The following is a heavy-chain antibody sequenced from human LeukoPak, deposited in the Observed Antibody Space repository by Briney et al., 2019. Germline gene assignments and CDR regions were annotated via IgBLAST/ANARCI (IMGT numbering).Heavy chain of an antibody. CDR1: GFTFSSYA. J-gene: IGHJ4*02. D-gene: IGHD6-19*01. CDR3: AGSSGWYYFDY. Sequence: GGPLRLSCAASGFTFSSYAMSWVRQAPGKGLEWVSAISGSGGSTYYADSVKGRFTISRDNSKNTLYLQMNSLRAEDTAVYYCAGSSGWYYFDYWGQGTLVTVSS. CDR2: ISGSGGST. V-gene: IGHV3-23*01.